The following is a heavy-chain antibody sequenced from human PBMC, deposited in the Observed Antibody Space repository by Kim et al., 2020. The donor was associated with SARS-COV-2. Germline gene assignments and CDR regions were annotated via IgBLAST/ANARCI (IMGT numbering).Heavy chain of an antibody. J-gene: IGHJ4*02. V-gene: IGHV3-7*03. CDR3: TREHGGGNGD. D-gene: IGHD2-15*01. Sequence: GGSLRLSCVGYGFTFNENWMSWVRQAPGKGLEWLAIINQGGSGKQYVHSVEVRFTISRDNAKNSLYLEMNNLRAEDTALYYCTREHGGGNGDWGRGTLVTVSS. CDR1: GFTFNENW. CDR2: INQGGSGK.